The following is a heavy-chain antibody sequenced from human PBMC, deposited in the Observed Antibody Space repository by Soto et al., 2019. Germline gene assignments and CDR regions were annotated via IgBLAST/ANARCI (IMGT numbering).Heavy chain of an antibody. CDR2: ISGSGGST. D-gene: IGHD2-15*01. CDR1: GFTFSSYA. CDR3: AKRTSGYCSGGSCSPTVDYYYYGMDV. J-gene: IGHJ6*02. Sequence: GGSLRLSCAASGFTFSSYAMSWVRQAPGKGLEWVSAISGSGGSTYYADSVKGRFTISRDNSKNTLYLQMNSLRAEDTAVYYCAKRTSGYCSGGSCSPTVDYYYYGMDVWGQGTTVTVSS. V-gene: IGHV3-23*01.